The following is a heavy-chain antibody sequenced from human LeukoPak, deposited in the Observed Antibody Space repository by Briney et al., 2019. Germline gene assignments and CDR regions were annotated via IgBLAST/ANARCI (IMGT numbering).Heavy chain of an antibody. D-gene: IGHD3-10*01. CDR1: GFTFSSYG. V-gene: IGHV3-30*18. Sequence: PGGSLRLSCAASGFTFSSYGMHWVRQAPGKGLEWVAVISYDGSNKYYADSVKGRFTISRDNSKNTLYLQMNSLRAEDTAVYYCAKGYHVVDGLLWFGELLLGYWGQGTLVTVSS. CDR2: ISYDGSNK. CDR3: AKGYHVVDGLLWFGELLLGY. J-gene: IGHJ4*02.